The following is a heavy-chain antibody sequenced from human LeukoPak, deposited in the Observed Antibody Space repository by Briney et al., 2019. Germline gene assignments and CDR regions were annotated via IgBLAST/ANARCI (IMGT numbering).Heavy chain of an antibody. V-gene: IGHV4-34*01. CDR3: ARDELLDAFDI. Sequence: PSETLSLTCAVYGGSFSGYYWSWIRQPPGKGLEWIGEINHSGSTNYNPSLKSRVTISVDTSKNQFSLKLSSVTAADTAVYYCARDELLDAFDIWGQGTMVTVSS. D-gene: IGHD1-26*01. J-gene: IGHJ3*02. CDR1: GGSFSGYY. CDR2: INHSGST.